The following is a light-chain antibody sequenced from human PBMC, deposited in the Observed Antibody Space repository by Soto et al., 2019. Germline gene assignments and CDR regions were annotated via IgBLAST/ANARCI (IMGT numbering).Light chain of an antibody. CDR3: QQYNHWPSIT. CDR1: QSVSSH. J-gene: IGKJ5*01. Sequence: EVEWTQSPGTLYVSPGDRATLSCQSSQSVSSHLAWYQQKPGQAPRLLIYGASTRATGIPARFSGSGSGTEFTLPISSLQSEDFAVYYCQQYNHWPSITFGQGTRVEIK. CDR2: GAS. V-gene: IGKV3-15*01.